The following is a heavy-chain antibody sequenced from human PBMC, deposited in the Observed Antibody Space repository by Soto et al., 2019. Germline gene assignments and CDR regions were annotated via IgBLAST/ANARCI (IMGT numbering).Heavy chain of an antibody. Sequence: QVQLQESGPGLVKPSQTLSLTCTVSGGSISSGGYYWSWIRQHPGKGLEWIGYIYYSGSTYYNPSLKSRVTISVDTSKHQFSLKLSSVTAADTAVYYCARDSICSGGSCPWFDPWGQGTLVTVSS. CDR3: ARDSICSGGSCPWFDP. CDR2: IYYSGST. V-gene: IGHV4-31*03. CDR1: GGSISSGGYY. J-gene: IGHJ5*02. D-gene: IGHD2-15*01.